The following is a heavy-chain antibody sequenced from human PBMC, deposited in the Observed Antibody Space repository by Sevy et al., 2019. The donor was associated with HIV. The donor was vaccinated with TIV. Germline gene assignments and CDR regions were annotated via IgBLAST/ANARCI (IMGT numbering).Heavy chain of an antibody. CDR2: ISGSGGST. J-gene: IGHJ5*02. Sequence: GGSLRLSCAASGFTFSSYAMSWVRQAPGKGLEWVSAISGSGGSTYYADSVKGRFTISRDNSKNTPYLQMNSLRAEDTAVYYCAKDLIAVAGTPNWFDPWGQGTLVTVSS. CDR3: AKDLIAVAGTPNWFDP. V-gene: IGHV3-23*01. CDR1: GFTFSSYA. D-gene: IGHD6-19*01.